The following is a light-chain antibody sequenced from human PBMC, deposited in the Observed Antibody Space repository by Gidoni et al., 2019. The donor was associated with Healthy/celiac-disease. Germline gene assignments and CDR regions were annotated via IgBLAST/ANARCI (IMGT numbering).Light chain of an antibody. CDR2: AAS. CDR3: QQLNSYPPWT. V-gene: IGKV1-9*01. CDR1: QGISIY. Sequence: DIQLTQSRSFLSASVGDRVTITCWATQGISIYLAWYQQKPGKAPKLLIYAASTLQSGVQSRFSGSGSGTEFTLTISSLQPEDFATYYCQQLNSYPPWTFGQGTKVEIK. J-gene: IGKJ1*01.